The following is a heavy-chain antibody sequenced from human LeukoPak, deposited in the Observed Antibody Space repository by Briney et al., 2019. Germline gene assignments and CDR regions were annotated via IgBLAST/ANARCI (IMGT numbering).Heavy chain of an antibody. V-gene: IGHV3-20*04. CDR2: INWSGGST. CDR1: GFTFDDYG. J-gene: IGHJ4*02. D-gene: IGHD4-11*01. CDR3: ARESHTVTTGYYFDY. Sequence: GGSLRLSCAASGFTFDDYGMSWVRQAPGKGLEWVSGINWSGGSTGYADSVKGRFTISRDNAKNSLYLQMNSLRAEDTALYYCARESHTVTTGYYFDYWGQGTLVTVSS.